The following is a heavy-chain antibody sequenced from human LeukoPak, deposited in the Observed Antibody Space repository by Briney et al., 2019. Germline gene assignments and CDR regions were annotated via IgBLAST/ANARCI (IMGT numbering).Heavy chain of an antibody. CDR1: GFTFSSYW. J-gene: IGHJ4*02. V-gene: IGHV3-7*01. Sequence: GGSLRRSCAASGFTFSSYWMIWVRQAPGKGLEWVANINQDGSARYSVDSVKGRFTISRDNAKNSLYLQMNSLRAEDTAVYYCASKQGDYWGQGTLVTVSS. CDR3: ASKQGDY. CDR2: INQDGSAR.